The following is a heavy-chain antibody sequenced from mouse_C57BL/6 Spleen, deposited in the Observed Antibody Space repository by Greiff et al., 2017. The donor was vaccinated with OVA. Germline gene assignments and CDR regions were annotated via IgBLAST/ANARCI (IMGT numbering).Heavy chain of an antibody. Sequence: VKLVESGPGLVAPSQSLSITCTVSGFSFTSYAISWVRQPPGKGLEWLGVLWTGGGTNYNSALKSRLSISKDNSKSQVFLKMNSLQTDDTARYYCASQTGTDYYAMDYWGKGTSVTVSS. CDR3: ASQTGTDYYAMDY. V-gene: IGHV2-9-1*01. D-gene: IGHD4-1*01. J-gene: IGHJ4*01. CDR2: LWTGGGT. CDR1: GFSFTSYA.